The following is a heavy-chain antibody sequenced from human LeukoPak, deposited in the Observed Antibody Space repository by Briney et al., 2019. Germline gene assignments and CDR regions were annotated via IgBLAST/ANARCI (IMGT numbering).Heavy chain of an antibody. J-gene: IGHJ4*02. D-gene: IGHD5-24*01. CDR1: GDSVSRTNIA. Sequence: SQTLSLTCAISGDSVSRTNIAWNWIRQSPSRGLEWLGRTYYRSKWYNDYAVSVQSRIIINPDTSKNQFSLQLNSVTPEDTAVYYCARGIGWPYFDYWGQGTLVSVSS. CDR3: ARGIGWPYFDY. CDR2: TYYRSKWYN. V-gene: IGHV6-1*01.